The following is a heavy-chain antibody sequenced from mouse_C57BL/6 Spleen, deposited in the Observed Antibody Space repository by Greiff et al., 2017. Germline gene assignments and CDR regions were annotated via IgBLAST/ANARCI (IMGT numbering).Heavy chain of an antibody. CDR3: ARVLSYYAMDY. D-gene: IGHD1-1*02. V-gene: IGHV1-55*01. CDR2: IYPGSGST. CDR1: GYTFTSYW. J-gene: IGHJ4*01. Sequence: VKLQQSGAELVKPGASVKMSCKASGYTFTSYWITWVKQRPGQGLEWIGDIYPGSGSTNYNEKFKSKATLTVDTSSSTAYMQLSSLTSEDSAVYYCARVLSYYAMDYWGQGTSVTVSS.